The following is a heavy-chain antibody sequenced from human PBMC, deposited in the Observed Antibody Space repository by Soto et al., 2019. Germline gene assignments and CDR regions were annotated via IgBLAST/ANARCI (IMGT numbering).Heavy chain of an antibody. D-gene: IGHD6-13*01. V-gene: IGHV4-4*02. Sequence: SETLSLTCAVSGVSISYSHWWSWVRQSPGRGLEWIGEIHLSGDTNYNPSVKSRVSISVEKSKNQFSLNLKSVTAADSAVYYCARSRGVGGSSSRDDLWGQGTLVTVSS. CDR3: ARSRGVGGSSSRDDL. CDR1: GVSISYSHW. J-gene: IGHJ5*02. CDR2: IHLSGDT.